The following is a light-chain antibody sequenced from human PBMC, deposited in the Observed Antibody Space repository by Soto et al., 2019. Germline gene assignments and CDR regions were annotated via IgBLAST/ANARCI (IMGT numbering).Light chain of an antibody. Sequence: QSVLTQPPSVSAAPGQKVTISCSGSSSNIGNNYVSWYQQLPGTAPKLLIYENNKRPSGIPDRFSGSKSGTSATLGITGLQTGDEAEYYCGTWDSSLSFGVFGGGTKLTVL. CDR2: ENN. J-gene: IGLJ2*01. CDR1: SSNIGNNY. CDR3: GTWDSSLSFGV. V-gene: IGLV1-51*02.